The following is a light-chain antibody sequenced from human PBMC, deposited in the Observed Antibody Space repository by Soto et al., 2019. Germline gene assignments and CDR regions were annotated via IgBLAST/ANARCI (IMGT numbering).Light chain of an antibody. CDR2: GDN. Sequence: QSVLSQPPSVSGAPGQRITISCTGSSSNIGANYDVHWYRQVPGTAPKLLMSGDNNRPSGVADRFSGSKSGTSASLAITRLRAEDEADYSCQSYDSSLNGVFGTGNKVTAL. V-gene: IGLV1-40*01. CDR3: QSYDSSLNGV. J-gene: IGLJ1*01. CDR1: SSNIGANYD.